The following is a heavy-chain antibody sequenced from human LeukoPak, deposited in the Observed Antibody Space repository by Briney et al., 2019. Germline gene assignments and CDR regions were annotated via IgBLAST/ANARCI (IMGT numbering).Heavy chain of an antibody. CDR3: ARDKTSTWEYNWFDP. V-gene: IGHV4-61*02. D-gene: IGHD1-26*01. CDR1: GGSISSGSYY. CDR2: IYTSGST. Sequence: SETLSLTCTVSGGSISSGSYYWSWIRQPAGKGLEWIGRIYTSGSTNYNPSLKSRVTLSVDTSKNQFSLKLSSVTAADTAVYYCARDKTSTWEYNWFDPWGQGTLVTVSS. J-gene: IGHJ5*02.